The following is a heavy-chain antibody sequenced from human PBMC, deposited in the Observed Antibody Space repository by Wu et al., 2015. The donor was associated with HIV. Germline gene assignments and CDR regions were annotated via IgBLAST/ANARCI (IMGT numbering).Heavy chain of an antibody. Sequence: QVQLVQSGAEVKKPGSSVKVSCKASGGTFSSYAISWVRQAPGQGLEWMGGIIPIFGTANYAQKFQGRVTITTDESTSTAYMELSSLRSEDTAVYYCARDRRRAAASNWGVYDAFDIWGQGTMVTVSS. J-gene: IGHJ3*02. D-gene: IGHD6-13*01. CDR3: ARDRRRAAASNWGVYDAFDI. CDR2: IIPIFGTA. V-gene: IGHV1-69*01. CDR1: GGTFSSYA.